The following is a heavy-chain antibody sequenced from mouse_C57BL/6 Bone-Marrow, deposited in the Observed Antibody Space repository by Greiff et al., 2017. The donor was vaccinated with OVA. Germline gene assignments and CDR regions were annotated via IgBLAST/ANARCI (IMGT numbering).Heavy chain of an antibody. J-gene: IGHJ4*01. Sequence: EVMLVESGGGLVQPGASLRLSCAASGFTFTDYYMSWVRQPPGKAPEWLALISNKANGYTTEYTVTVKGRFTISTDRSQNILYLQLNTLRAEDSATDYCVKAVFLYYAMDYWGQGTSVTVSS. CDR2: ISNKANGYTT. CDR1: GFTFTDYY. CDR3: VKAVFLYYAMDY. V-gene: IGHV7-4*01.